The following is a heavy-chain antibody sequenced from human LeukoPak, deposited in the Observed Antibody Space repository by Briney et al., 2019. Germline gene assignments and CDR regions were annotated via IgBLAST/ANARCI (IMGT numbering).Heavy chain of an antibody. D-gene: IGHD5-18*01. CDR3: ARHARQGYSYGYGLDY. Sequence: SETLSLTCAVYGGSFSGYYWSWIRQPPGKGLEWIGEINHSGSTNYNPSLKSRVTISVDTPKNQFSLKLSSVTAADTAVYYCARHARQGYSYGYGLDYWGQGTLVTVSS. CDR1: GGSFSGYY. J-gene: IGHJ4*02. V-gene: IGHV4-34*01. CDR2: INHSGST.